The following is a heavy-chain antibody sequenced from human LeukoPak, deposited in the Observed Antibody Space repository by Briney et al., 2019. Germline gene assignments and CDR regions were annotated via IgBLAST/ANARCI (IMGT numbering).Heavy chain of an antibody. CDR1: GYTFTSYA. CDR3: ARSRYDFWSGLRFDY. Sequence: GASVKVSCKASGYTFTSYAMHWVRQAPGQRLEWMGRINAGNGNTKYSQKFQGRVTITRDTSASTAYMELSSLRSEDTAVYYCARSRYDFWSGLRFDYWGQGTLVTVSS. J-gene: IGHJ4*02. D-gene: IGHD3-3*01. CDR2: INAGNGNT. V-gene: IGHV1-3*01.